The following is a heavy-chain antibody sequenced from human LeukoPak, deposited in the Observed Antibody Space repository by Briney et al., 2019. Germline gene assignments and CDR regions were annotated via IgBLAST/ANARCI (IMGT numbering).Heavy chain of an antibody. CDR3: AKGPGDYFDY. D-gene: IGHD3-10*01. V-gene: IGHV3-7*01. Sequence: GGSLRLSCAASGFTFSMYWMSWVRQAPGKGPEWVANIKVDGSEIYYVDSVKGRFTISRDNSKNTLYLQMNSLRAEDTAVYYCAKGPGDYFDYWGQGTLVTVSS. CDR2: IKVDGSEI. CDR1: GFTFSMYW. J-gene: IGHJ4*02.